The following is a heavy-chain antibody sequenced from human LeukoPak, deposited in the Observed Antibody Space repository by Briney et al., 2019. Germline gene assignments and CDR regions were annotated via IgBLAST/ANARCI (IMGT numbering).Heavy chain of an antibody. CDR1: EFSVGSNY. CDR3: ARGPNT. Sequence: QTGGSLRLSCAASEFSVGSNYMTWARQAPGKGLEWVSLIYSGGSTYYADSVKGRFTISRDNSKNTLYLQMNSLRAEDTAVYYCARGPNTGGQGTLVTVSS. CDR2: IYSGGST. D-gene: IGHD4/OR15-4a*01. J-gene: IGHJ4*02. V-gene: IGHV3-66*01.